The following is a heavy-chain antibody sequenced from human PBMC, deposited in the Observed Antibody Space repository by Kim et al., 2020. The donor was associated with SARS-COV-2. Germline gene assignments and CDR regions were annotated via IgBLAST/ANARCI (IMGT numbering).Heavy chain of an antibody. Sequence: GWSLRLSCAASGFTFSDYYMSWIRQAPGKGLEWVSYISSSSSYTNYADSVKGRFTISRDNAKNSLYLQMNSLRAEDTAVYYCARERSSWPATALVAFDIWGQGTMVTVSS. CDR3: ARERSSWPATALVAFDI. V-gene: IGHV3-11*05. D-gene: IGHD2-21*02. CDR1: GFTFSDYY. J-gene: IGHJ3*02. CDR2: ISSSSSYT.